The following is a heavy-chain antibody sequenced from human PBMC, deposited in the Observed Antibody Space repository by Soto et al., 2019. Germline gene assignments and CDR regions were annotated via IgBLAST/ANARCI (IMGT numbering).Heavy chain of an antibody. CDR1: GFSFDRVW. Sequence: EVQLVESGGGLVKPGGSLTLSCSASGFSFDRVWASWVRQAPGRGLEWVGLIKTKTDGGTTDYAASVKGRFTISKDESEKTVYLHMNRLKTEDTAFYYCATTGYSNDGMFDSWGQGSLVTVSS. V-gene: IGHV3-15*01. CDR2: IKTKTDGGTT. J-gene: IGHJ4*02. CDR3: ATTGYSNDGMFDS. D-gene: IGHD4-4*01.